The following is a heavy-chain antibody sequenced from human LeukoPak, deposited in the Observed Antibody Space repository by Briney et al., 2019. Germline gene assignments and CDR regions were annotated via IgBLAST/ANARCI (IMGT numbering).Heavy chain of an antibody. CDR2: VSSNGGST. J-gene: IGHJ4*02. V-gene: IGHV3-64*04. CDR3: ARSDCSDY. Sequence: GGSLRLSCSASGFTFSSYTMHWVRQAPGKGLEYVSAVSSNGGSTYYADSVKGRFTISRDNSKNSLYLQMNSLRAEDTAFYYCARSDCSDYWGQGTLVTVSS. CDR1: GFTFSSYT. D-gene: IGHD3-3*01.